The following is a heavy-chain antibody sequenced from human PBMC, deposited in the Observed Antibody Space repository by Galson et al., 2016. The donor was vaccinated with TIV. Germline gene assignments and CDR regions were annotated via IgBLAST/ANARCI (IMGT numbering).Heavy chain of an antibody. J-gene: IGHJ6*02. CDR2: ITPLFGTT. V-gene: IGHV1-69*13. Sequence: SVKVSCKAPGGTFSSFVFNWVRQAPGQGLEWMGGITPLFGTTNYAQKFQGRVTITADESTSTVYMELSSLRSEDTAVYYCAKDRNTAFDTYSYYYGMDVWGQGTTGTVSS. CDR3: AKDRNTAFDTYSYYYGMDV. CDR1: GGTFSSFV. D-gene: IGHD5-18*01.